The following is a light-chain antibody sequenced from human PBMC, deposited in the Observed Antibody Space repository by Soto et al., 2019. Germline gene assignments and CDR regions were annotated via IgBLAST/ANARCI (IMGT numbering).Light chain of an antibody. V-gene: IGLV4-69*01. CDR3: QTWGTAIHDVV. CDR1: SGHSNYA. CDR2: LNSDGSH. Sequence: QPVLTQSPSASASLGASVKLTCTLSSGHSNYAIAWHQQRPEKGPRYLMKLNSDGSHSKGDGIPDRFSGSSSGAERHLTISGLQSEDEADYYCQTWGTAIHDVVFGGGTKVTVL. J-gene: IGLJ2*01.